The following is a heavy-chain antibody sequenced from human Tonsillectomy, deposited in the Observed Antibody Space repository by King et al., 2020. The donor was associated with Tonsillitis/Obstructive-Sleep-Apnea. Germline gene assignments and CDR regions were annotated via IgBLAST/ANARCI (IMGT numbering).Heavy chain of an antibody. Sequence: VQLVESGGGLVQPGGSLRLSCAASGFTFSSYAMSWVPQTPGKGLEWVSAIIGSGGSTYYADSVRGRFTISRDNSKNTLFLQMNSLRAEDTAVFYCASLRGDIVVVPAANDYWGQGTQVTVSS. J-gene: IGHJ4*02. D-gene: IGHD2-2*01. CDR2: IIGSGGST. CDR3: ASLRGDIVVVPAANDY. CDR1: GFTFSSYA. V-gene: IGHV3-23*04.